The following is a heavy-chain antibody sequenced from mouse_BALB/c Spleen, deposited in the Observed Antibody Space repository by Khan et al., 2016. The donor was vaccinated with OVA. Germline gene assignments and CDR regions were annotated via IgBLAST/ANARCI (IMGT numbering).Heavy chain of an antibody. Sequence: EVQLQESGPGLVKPSQSLSLTCTVTGYSITSNYAWNWIRQFPGNKLEWMGYISYSGRTSSIPSLKSRISITRDTSKNQFFLQLNSVTTEDTATDYCARGNYYGYAMDYWGQGTSVTVSS. CDR3: ARGNYYGYAMDY. D-gene: IGHD1-1*01. CDR1: GYSITSNYA. CDR2: ISYSGRT. V-gene: IGHV3-2*02. J-gene: IGHJ4*01.